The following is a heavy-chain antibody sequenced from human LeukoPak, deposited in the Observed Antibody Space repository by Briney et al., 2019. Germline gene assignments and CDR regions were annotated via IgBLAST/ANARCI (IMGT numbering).Heavy chain of an antibody. J-gene: IGHJ6*03. CDR2: ISYDGSNK. CDR1: GFTFSNYA. CDR3: ARDPGGIYYYYYMDV. D-gene: IGHD3-16*01. Sequence: PGRSLRLSCAASGFTFSNYAMHWVRQAPGKGLEWVAVISYDGSNKYYADSVKGRFTISRDNSKNTLYLQMNSLRAEDTAVHYCARDPGGIYYYYYMDVWGKGTTVSVSS. V-gene: IGHV3-30*04.